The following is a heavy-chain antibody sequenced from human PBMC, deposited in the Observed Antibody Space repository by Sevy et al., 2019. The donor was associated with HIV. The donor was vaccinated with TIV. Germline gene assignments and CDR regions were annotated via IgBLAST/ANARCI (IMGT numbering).Heavy chain of an antibody. CDR3: ARASSSWYRGWFDP. V-gene: IGHV3-48*02. CDR1: GFTFSSYS. J-gene: IGHJ5*02. Sequence: GGSLRLSCAASGFTFSSYSMNWVRQAPGKGLEWVSYISSSSSTIYYADSVKGRFIISRDNAKNSLYLQMNSLRDEDTAVYYCARASSSWYRGWFDPWGQGTLVTVSS. CDR2: ISSSSSTI. D-gene: IGHD6-13*01.